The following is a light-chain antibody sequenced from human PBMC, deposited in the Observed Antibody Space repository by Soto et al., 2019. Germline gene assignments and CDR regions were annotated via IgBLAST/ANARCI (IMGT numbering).Light chain of an antibody. CDR1: QSISSY. V-gene: IGKV1-39*01. Sequence: IQMTQSASSLSASVGDRVTITCRASQSISSYLNWYQQKPGKAPKLLIYAASSLQSGVPSRFSGSGSGTDFTLTISSLQPEDFATYYCQQSYSTPLTFGGGT. CDR2: AAS. J-gene: IGKJ4*01. CDR3: QQSYSTPLT.